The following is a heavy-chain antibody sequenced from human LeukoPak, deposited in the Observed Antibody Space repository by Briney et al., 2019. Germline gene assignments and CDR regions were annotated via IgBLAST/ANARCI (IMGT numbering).Heavy chain of an antibody. J-gene: IGHJ3*02. D-gene: IGHD3-3*01. CDR3: ARGVTVFGGAPKGALDI. CDR1: GDSVSSGSNY. CDR2: IYNSWTT. V-gene: IGHV4-61*02. Sequence: SETLSLTCTVSGDSVSSGSNYWSWIRQPAGKGLEWIGRIYNSWTTNYNPSLKSRVTISVDTSKNQFSLKLSSVTAADTAVYYCARGVTVFGGAPKGALDIWGRGTMVTVSS.